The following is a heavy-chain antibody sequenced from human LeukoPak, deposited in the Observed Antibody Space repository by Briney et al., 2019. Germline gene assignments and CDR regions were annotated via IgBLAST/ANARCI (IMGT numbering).Heavy chain of an antibody. CDR3: ARGPGILTGYSPRYYYYGMDV. V-gene: IGHV4-34*01. Sequence: SETLSLTCAVYGGSFSGYYWSWIRQPPGKGLEWIGEINHSGSTNYNPSLKSRVTISVDTSKNQFSLKLSSVTAADTAVHYCARGPGILTGYSPRYYYYGMDVWGQGTTVTVSS. J-gene: IGHJ6*02. CDR1: GGSFSGYY. D-gene: IGHD3-9*01. CDR2: INHSGST.